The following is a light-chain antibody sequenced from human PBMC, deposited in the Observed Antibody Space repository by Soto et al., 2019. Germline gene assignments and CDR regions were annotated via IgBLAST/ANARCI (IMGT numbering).Light chain of an antibody. Sequence: VMTQSPASRSASLPERVTLSCRASPHIRSSLAWYPQRPGQAPRLLIHDASTRATGIPPRFSGRGSGTEFTPTLRSLRPGDFATFFFQPSYRFPRTFGQGTKVDIK. CDR1: PHIRSS. CDR3: QPSYRFPRT. CDR2: DAS. J-gene: IGKJ1*01. V-gene: IGKV3-15*01.